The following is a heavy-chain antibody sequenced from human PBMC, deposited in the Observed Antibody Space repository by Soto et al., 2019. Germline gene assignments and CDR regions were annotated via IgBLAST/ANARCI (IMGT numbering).Heavy chain of an antibody. J-gene: IGHJ6*02. Sequence: QVQLVESGGGVVQPGRSLRLSCAASGFTFSSYGMHWVRQAPGKGLEWVAVIWYDGSNKYYADSVKGRFTISRDNSKNPLYLQMNSLRAEDTAGYYCARSPTTVTQYYYYYYGMDVWGQGTTVPVSS. CDR1: GFTFSSYG. D-gene: IGHD4-17*01. V-gene: IGHV3-33*01. CDR2: IWYDGSNK. CDR3: ARSPTTVTQYYYYYYGMDV.